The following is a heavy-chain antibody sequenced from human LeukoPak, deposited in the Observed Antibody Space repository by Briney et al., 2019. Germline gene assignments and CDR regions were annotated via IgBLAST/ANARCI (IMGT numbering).Heavy chain of an antibody. V-gene: IGHV3-21*01. CDR3: ARDLKDSVRWFGENPDY. CDR2: ISSSSSYI. J-gene: IGHJ4*02. Sequence: GGSLRLSCAASGFTFSSYSMNWVRQAPGKGLEWVSSISSSSSYIYYADSVKGRFTISRDNAKNSLYLQMNSLRAEDTAVYYCARDLKDSVRWFGENPDYWGQGTLVTVSS. D-gene: IGHD3-10*01. CDR1: GFTFSSYS.